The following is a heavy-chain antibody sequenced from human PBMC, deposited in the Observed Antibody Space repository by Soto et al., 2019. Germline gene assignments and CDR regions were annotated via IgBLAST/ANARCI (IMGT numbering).Heavy chain of an antibody. CDR2: INGGSGKT. V-gene: IGHV1-3*01. Sequence: QVQLVQSGAEVKKPGASVKVSCRASGFTFTLYSMHWVLQAPGQRLEWMGWINGGSGKTKYSKKFQGRVTIARDTSASTAYMEVSSLRSEDTAVYYCARYSGNYQDAFDIWGQGTMVTVSS. J-gene: IGHJ3*02. D-gene: IGHD1-26*01. CDR1: GFTFTLYS. CDR3: ARYSGNYQDAFDI.